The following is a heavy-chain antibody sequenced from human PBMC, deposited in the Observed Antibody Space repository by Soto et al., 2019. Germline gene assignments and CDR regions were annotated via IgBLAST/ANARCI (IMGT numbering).Heavy chain of an antibody. Sequence: SVKVSCKASGGTFSSYAISWVRQAPGQGLEWMGGIIPIFGTANYAQKFQGRVTITADESTSTAYMELSSLRSEDTAVYYCARDPSYYYDSSGYYGNYLDYWGQGTLVTVSS. V-gene: IGHV1-69*13. CDR1: GGTFSSYA. J-gene: IGHJ4*02. CDR2: IIPIFGTA. CDR3: ARDPSYYYDSSGYYGNYLDY. D-gene: IGHD3-22*01.